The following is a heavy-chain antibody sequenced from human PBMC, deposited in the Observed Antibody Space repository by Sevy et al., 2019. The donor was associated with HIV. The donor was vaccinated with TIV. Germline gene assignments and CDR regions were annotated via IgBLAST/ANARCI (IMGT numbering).Heavy chain of an antibody. D-gene: IGHD3-10*01. CDR2: INPSGGST. CDR3: ARVPRITMVRGGLAHPLVY. Sequence: ASVKVSCKASGYTFTSYYMHWVRQAPGQGLEWMGIINPSGGSTSYAQKFQGRVTMTRDTSTSTVYMELSSLRSEDTAVYYCARVPRITMVRGGLAHPLVYWGQGTLVTVSS. CDR1: GYTFTSYY. J-gene: IGHJ4*02. V-gene: IGHV1-46*01.